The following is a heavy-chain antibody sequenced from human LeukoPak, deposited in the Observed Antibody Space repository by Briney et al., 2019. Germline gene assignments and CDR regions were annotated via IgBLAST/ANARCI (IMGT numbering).Heavy chain of an antibody. Sequence: SETLSLTCTVSGGSTSSYYWSWIRQSPGKGLEWIGYIYYSGSTNYNPSLKSRVTISVDTSKNQFSLKLSSVTAADTAVYYCARGGSWFDPWGQGTLVTVSS. CDR1: GGSTSSYY. V-gene: IGHV4-59*01. J-gene: IGHJ5*02. CDR2: IYYSGST. CDR3: ARGGSWFDP. D-gene: IGHD3-10*01.